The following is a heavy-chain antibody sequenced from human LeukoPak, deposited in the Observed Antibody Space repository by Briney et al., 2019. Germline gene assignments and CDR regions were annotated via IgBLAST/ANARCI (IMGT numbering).Heavy chain of an antibody. CDR3: ARGRETYSFPVDY. D-gene: IGHD4-11*01. V-gene: IGHV4-34*01. CDR1: GGSLSNYF. Sequence: PSETLSLTCAVYGGSLSNYFWNWIRQSPGKGLEWIGEINHRGSTNHNPSLKSRVSISIDTSKNQFSLRLSSVTAADTAIYYCARGRETYSFPVDYWGQGTLVTVSS. CDR2: INHRGST. J-gene: IGHJ4*02.